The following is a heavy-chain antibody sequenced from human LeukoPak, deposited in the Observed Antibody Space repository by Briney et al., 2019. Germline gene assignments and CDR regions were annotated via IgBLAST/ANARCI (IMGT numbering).Heavy chain of an antibody. CDR1: GGSISSGSYY. D-gene: IGHD6-19*01. J-gene: IGHJ4*02. V-gene: IGHV4-61*02. CDR2: IYTSGST. Sequence: SETLSLTCTVSGGSISSGSYYWSWIRQPAGKGLEWIGRIYTSGSTNYNPSLKSRVTISVDTSKNQFSLKLSSVTAADTAVYYCARLNARQWLVKYYFDYWGQGTLVTVSS. CDR3: ARLNARQWLVKYYFDY.